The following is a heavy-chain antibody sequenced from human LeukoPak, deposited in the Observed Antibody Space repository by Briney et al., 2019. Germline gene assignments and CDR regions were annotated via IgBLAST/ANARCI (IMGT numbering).Heavy chain of an antibody. Sequence: GRSLRLSCAASGFAFKTYAVHWVRQAPGKGLEWLSFISYDGRVKYYADSVKRRLTISRDNSKSTLSLQMNSLRAEDTAIYYCARDLSEKYCIDYWGQGTLVTVSS. CDR2: ISYDGRVK. D-gene: IGHD2-8*02. V-gene: IGHV3-30-3*01. CDR3: ARDLSEKYCIDY. J-gene: IGHJ4*02. CDR1: GFAFKTYA.